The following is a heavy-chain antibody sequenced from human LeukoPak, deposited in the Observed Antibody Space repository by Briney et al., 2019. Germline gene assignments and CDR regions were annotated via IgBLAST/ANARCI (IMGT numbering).Heavy chain of an antibody. V-gene: IGHV1-2*02. CDR1: RYTFTGYY. Sequence: ASVKVSCKASRYTFTGYYMHWVRQAPGQGLEWMGWINPNSGGTNYAQKFQGRVTMTRDTSISTAYMELSRLRSDDTAVYYCARGTGEGYSYGRYYFDYWGQGTLVTVSS. J-gene: IGHJ4*02. D-gene: IGHD5-18*01. CDR2: INPNSGGT. CDR3: ARGTGEGYSYGRYYFDY.